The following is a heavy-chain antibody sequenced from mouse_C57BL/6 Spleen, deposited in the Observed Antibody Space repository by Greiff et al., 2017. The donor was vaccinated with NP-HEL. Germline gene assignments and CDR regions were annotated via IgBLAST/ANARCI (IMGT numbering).Heavy chain of an antibody. V-gene: IGHV1-55*01. J-gene: IGHJ3*01. CDR3: AHYDYDLSWFAY. CDR2: IYPGSGST. CDR1: GYTFTSYW. Sequence: VQLQQPGAELVKPGASVKMSCKASGYTFTSYWITWVKQRPGQGLEWIGDIYPGSGSTNYNEKFKSKATLTVDTSSSTAYMQLSSLTSEDSAVYYCAHYDYDLSWFAYWGQGTLVTVSA. D-gene: IGHD2-4*01.